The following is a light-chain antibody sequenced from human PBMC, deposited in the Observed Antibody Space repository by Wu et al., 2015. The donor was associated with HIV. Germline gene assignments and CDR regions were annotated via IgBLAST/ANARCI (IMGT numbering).Light chain of an antibody. V-gene: IGKV3D-20*02. CDR2: AAS. CDR3: QQRRYWPLYT. J-gene: IGKJ2*01. Sequence: DIVLTQSPATLSLSPGEGVTLFCRASQSVSSGYLAWYQHKPGQAPRLVIYAASNRATGIPDRFTGSGSGTDFALTISRLEPEDFAVYYCQQRRYWPLYTFGQGPSWRSN. CDR1: QSVSSGY.